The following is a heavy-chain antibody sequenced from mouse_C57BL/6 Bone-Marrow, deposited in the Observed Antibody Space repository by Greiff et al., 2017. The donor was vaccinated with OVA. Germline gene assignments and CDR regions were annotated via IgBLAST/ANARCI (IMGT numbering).Heavy chain of an antibody. J-gene: IGHJ2*01. CDR1: GFNIKDDY. Sequence: VQLQQSGAELVRPGASVKLSCTASGFNIKDDYMHWVKQRPEQGLEWIGWIDPENGDTEYASKFQGKATITADTSSNTAYLQLSILTSEDTAVYYCTPYYYGSSYGYWGQGTTLTVSS. CDR2: IDPENGDT. CDR3: TPYYYGSSYGY. V-gene: IGHV14-4*01. D-gene: IGHD1-1*01.